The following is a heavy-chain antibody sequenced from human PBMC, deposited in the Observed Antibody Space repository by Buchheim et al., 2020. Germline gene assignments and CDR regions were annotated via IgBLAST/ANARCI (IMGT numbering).Heavy chain of an antibody. V-gene: IGHV3-48*02. J-gene: IGHJ6*02. Sequence: EVQLVESGGDLVQPGGSLRLSCAASGYTFSIYSMNWVRQAPGKGLEWVSFISSGSVIIYYADSLKGRFTISRDNAKNSLYLEMKRLRDGDTAVYYYAREVHLYGNSGPPATSYYNDGMDVWGQGTT. CDR2: ISSGSVII. D-gene: IGHD2/OR15-2a*01. CDR3: AREVHLYGNSGPPATSYYNDGMDV. CDR1: GYTFSIYS.